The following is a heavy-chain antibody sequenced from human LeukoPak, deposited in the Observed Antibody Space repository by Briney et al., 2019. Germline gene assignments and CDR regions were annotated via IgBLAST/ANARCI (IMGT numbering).Heavy chain of an antibody. J-gene: IGHJ4*02. V-gene: IGHV3-43*02. Sequence: PGGSLRLSCAASGFTFDDYAMHWVRHAPGKGLEWVSLISGDGGSTYYADSVKGRFTISRDNSKNSLYLQMNSLRTEDTALYYCAKGTQYYYGSSGYYVGYFDYWGQGTLVTVSS. CDR3: AKGTQYYYGSSGYYVGYFDY. CDR2: ISGDGGST. D-gene: IGHD3-22*01. CDR1: GFTFDDYA.